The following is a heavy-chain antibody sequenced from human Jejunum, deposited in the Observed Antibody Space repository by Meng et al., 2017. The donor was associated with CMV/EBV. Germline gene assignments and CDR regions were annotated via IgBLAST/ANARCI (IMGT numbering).Heavy chain of an antibody. CDR3: AARRRCVGAGCHVSCDY. J-gene: IGHJ4*02. CDR2: VANKDDGYVA. D-gene: IGHD2-2*01. Sequence: DHYVDWVRQTPGQGLEWVGHVANKDDGYVAEYAASVRGRFIISRDDSRTSVFLQMNSLKVEDTAVYYCAARRRCVGAGCHVSCDYWGQGTQVTVSS. V-gene: IGHV3-72*01. CDR1: DHY.